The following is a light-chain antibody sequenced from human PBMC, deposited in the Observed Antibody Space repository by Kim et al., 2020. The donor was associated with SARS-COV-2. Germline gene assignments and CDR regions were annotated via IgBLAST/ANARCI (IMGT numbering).Light chain of an antibody. CDR1: STDSGRYDF. CDR2: DVT. J-gene: IGLJ3*02. CDR3: SSYTATTTRIV. Sequence: SITISCTGTSTDSGRYDFVSWYQHHPGKAPKLMVYDVTKRPSGVSDRFSGSKSGNTASLTISGLQAGDEADYYCSSYTATTTRIVFGGGTQLTVL. V-gene: IGLV2-14*03.